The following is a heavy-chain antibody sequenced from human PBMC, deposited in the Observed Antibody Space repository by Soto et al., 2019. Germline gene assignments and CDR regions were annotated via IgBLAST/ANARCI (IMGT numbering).Heavy chain of an antibody. J-gene: IGHJ4*02. D-gene: IGHD5-12*01. Sequence: GGSLRLSCAASGFMFGNYWMSWVRQGPGEGLEWVANIKQDGSEKYYVDSVKGRFTISRDNAKNSLYLQMNSLRVEDTAVYFCAREGSGYEQLDYWGQGTLVTVSS. CDR2: IKQDGSEK. CDR1: GFMFGNYW. CDR3: AREGSGYEQLDY. V-gene: IGHV3-7*03.